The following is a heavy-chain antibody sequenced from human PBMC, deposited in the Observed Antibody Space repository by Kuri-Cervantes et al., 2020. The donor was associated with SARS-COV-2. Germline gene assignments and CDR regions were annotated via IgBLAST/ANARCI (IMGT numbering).Heavy chain of an antibody. CDR3: ARDSSIVVGRKGYYGMDV. Sequence: LSLTCAASGFTFSSYGMHWVRQAPGKGLEWVSSISSSSSYIYYADSVKGRFTISRDNAKNSPYLQMNSLRVEDTAVYYCARDSSIVVGRKGYYGMDVWGQGTTVTVSS. CDR1: GFTFSSYG. J-gene: IGHJ6*02. D-gene: IGHD2-2*01. CDR2: ISSSSSYI. V-gene: IGHV3-21*01.